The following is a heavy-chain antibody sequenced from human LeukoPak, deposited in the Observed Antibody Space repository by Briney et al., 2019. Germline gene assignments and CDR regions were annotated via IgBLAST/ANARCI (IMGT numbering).Heavy chain of an antibody. CDR2: IKEGGTEN. V-gene: IGHV3-7*01. CDR3: ARDPNRGWTYLNYYMDV. CDR1: GFTFSDHY. D-gene: IGHD3-10*01. Sequence: GGSLRLSCAASGFTFSDHYMDWVRQAPGKGLEWVANIKEGGTENYYVDSVKGRFTISRDNTKNSLFLQMSSLRAEDTAMYYCARDPNRGWTYLNYYMDVWGKGTMVTVSS. J-gene: IGHJ6*03.